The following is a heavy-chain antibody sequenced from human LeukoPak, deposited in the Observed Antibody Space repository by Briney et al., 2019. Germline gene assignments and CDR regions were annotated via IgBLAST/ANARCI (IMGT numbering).Heavy chain of an antibody. CDR2: LYSSGST. Sequence: SQTLSLTCAVSGGSIRSGGYSWSWIRQPPGKGLEWIGFLYSSGSTDYNPSLKSRVTISVDTSKNQFSLKLTSVTAADTAVYYCARLRALSYYDSSGDLYYFEYWGQGTLVTVSS. J-gene: IGHJ4*02. CDR3: ARLRALSYYDSSGDLYYFEY. D-gene: IGHD3-22*01. CDR1: GGSIRSGGYS. V-gene: IGHV4-30-4*07.